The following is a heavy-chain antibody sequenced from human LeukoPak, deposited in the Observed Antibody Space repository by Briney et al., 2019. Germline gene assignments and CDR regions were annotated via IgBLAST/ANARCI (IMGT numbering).Heavy chain of an antibody. D-gene: IGHD3-22*01. Sequence: PGGSLRLSCAASGFTFSSYSMSWIRQPPGKGLEWIGEINHSGSTNYNPSLKSRVTISVDTSKNQFSLKLSSVTAADTAVYYCARGFHYYDSSGYYYQHYYFDYWGQGTLVTVSS. V-gene: IGHV4-34*01. J-gene: IGHJ4*02. CDR3: ARGFHYYDSSGYYYQHYYFDY. CDR2: INHSGST. CDR1: GFTFSSYS.